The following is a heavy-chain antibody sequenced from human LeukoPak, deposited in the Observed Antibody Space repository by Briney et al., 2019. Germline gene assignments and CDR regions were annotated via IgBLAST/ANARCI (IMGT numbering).Heavy chain of an antibody. D-gene: IGHD3-16*02. Sequence: GGSLRLSCGASGSTFSWYWMSWVRQAPGKGLEWVSVIYNDGSTYYADTVKGRFTISRDNSKNTVDLLVNSLRAEDTAVYYCARVGELSYDYWGQGTLVTVSS. V-gene: IGHV3-53*01. CDR3: ARVGELSYDY. CDR2: IYNDGST. CDR1: GSTFSWYW. J-gene: IGHJ4*02.